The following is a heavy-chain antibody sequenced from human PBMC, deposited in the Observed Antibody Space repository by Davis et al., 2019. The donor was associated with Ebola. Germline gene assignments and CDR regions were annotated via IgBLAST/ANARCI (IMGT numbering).Heavy chain of an antibody. J-gene: IGHJ3*02. CDR2: ISSSSSYI. Sequence: PGGSLRLSCAASGFTFSSYSMNWVRQAPGKGLEWVSSISSSSSYIYYANSMKGRFTISRDNAKNSLYLQMKSLRAEDTAVYYCARDGGSGWPGDAFDIWGHGTMVTVSS. CDR1: GFTFSSYS. CDR3: ARDGGSGWPGDAFDI. D-gene: IGHD6-19*01. V-gene: IGHV3-21*01.